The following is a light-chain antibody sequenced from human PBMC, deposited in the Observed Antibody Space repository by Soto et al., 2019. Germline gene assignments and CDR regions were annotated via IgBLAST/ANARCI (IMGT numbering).Light chain of an antibody. J-gene: IGKJ1*01. CDR2: KAS. Sequence: DIQMTQSPSTLSASLGDRVTITCRASQSISSWLAWYQQKPGKAPKLLIYKASSLESGVPSRFSGSGSGTEFTLTISSLQPDDFATYYCHPRTFGQGTKVDI. V-gene: IGKV1-5*03. CDR1: QSISSW. CDR3: HPRT.